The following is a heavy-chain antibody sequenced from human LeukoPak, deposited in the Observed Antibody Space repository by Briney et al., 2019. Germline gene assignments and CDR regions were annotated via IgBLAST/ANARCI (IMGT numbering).Heavy chain of an antibody. V-gene: IGHV3-33*01. Sequence: GGSLRLSCVASGFTFSRYGMHWVRQAPGKGLEWVAVIWYDGSNKYYADSVKGRFTISRDNSKNTLYLQMNSLRGEDTAVYYCARVERYGSASNWFDPWGQGTLVTVSS. CDR2: IWYDGSNK. D-gene: IGHD3-10*01. J-gene: IGHJ5*02. CDR1: GFTFSRYG. CDR3: ARVERYGSASNWFDP.